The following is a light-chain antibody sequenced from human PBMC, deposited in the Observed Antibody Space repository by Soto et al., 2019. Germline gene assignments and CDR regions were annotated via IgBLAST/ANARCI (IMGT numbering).Light chain of an antibody. CDR3: HQYHTIPPA. Sequence: DIVMTQSPDSLAVSLGERATINCKSSQSVLYSSNNKNYLAWYQHQAGQPPKLLIYWASTRESGVPDRFTGSGSGTDFTLTISSLQAEDVAVYYCHQYHTIPPAFGQGTKLEIK. CDR1: QSVLYSSNNKNY. CDR2: WAS. V-gene: IGKV4-1*01. J-gene: IGKJ2*01.